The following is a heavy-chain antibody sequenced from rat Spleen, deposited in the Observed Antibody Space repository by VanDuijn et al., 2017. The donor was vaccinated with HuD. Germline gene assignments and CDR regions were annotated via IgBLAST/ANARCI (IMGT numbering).Heavy chain of an antibody. CDR3: ARRYDFDY. V-gene: IGHV5-29*01. D-gene: IGHD1-11*01. CDR1: GLTFSDYY. J-gene: IGHJ2*01. CDR2: ISFDGTST. Sequence: EVQLVESDGGLVQPGRSLKLSCAASGLTFSDYYMAWVRQAPTKGLEWVATISFDGTSTYYRDSVKGRFTISRDNAKSTLYLQMDSLRSEDTATYFCARRYDFDYWGQGVMVTVSS.